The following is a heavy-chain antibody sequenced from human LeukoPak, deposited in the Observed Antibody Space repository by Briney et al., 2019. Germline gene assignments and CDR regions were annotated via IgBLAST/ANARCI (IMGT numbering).Heavy chain of an antibody. CDR2: IHPYGTF. CDR1: GGSCSDYY. Sequence: PSETLSLTCAVYGGSCSDYYCSWIRQPPGKGLEWIGEIHPYGTFYYNSCLRSRLTISIDTSKTQFSLRLTSVTAADTAFYYCARGRDRSKAGDHWGQGTLVTVSS. V-gene: IGHV4-34*01. D-gene: IGHD5-24*01. CDR3: ARGRDRSKAGDH. J-gene: IGHJ4*02.